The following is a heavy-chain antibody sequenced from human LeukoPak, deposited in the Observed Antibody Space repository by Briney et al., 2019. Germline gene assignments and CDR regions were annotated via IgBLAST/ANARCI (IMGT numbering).Heavy chain of an antibody. D-gene: IGHD1-26*01. CDR2: FHKSGNT. Sequence: SETLSLTCSVSGGSISSNTYYWAWLRQPPGKGLEWLGTFHKSGNTYYNPSLRSRVTISGDTSNNQLSLKVNSVTAADTAVYYCARESEVGAAFFDYWGQGTLVTVTS. CDR1: GGSISSNTYY. CDR3: ARESEVGAAFFDY. J-gene: IGHJ4*02. V-gene: IGHV4-39*07.